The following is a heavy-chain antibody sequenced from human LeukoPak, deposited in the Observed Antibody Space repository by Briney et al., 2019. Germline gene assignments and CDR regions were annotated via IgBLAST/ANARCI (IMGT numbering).Heavy chain of an antibody. CDR1: GFTFSNAW. CDR3: AKDGGHWEFDA. D-gene: IGHD3-16*01. J-gene: IGHJ5*02. CDR2: IRYDASDK. Sequence: PGGSLRPSCAASGFTFSNAWMSWVRQAPGKGLEWVAFIRYDASDKYYTDSVRGRFTISRDNSKNTLYLQMNSLRAEDTAVYYCAKDGGHWEFDAWGQGTLVTVSS. V-gene: IGHV3-30*02.